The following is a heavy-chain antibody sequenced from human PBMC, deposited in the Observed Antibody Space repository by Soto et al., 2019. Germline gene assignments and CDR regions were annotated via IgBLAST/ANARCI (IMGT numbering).Heavy chain of an antibody. Sequence: ASETLSLTCTVSGGSISSSSYYWGWIRQPPGKGLEWIGSIYYSGSTYYNPSLKSRVTISVDTSKNQFSLKLSSVTAADTAVYYCARQLRELLWMEYYYYYMDVWGKGTTVTVSS. CDR1: GGSISSSSYY. D-gene: IGHD2-2*01. V-gene: IGHV4-39*01. J-gene: IGHJ6*03. CDR2: IYYSGST. CDR3: ARQLRELLWMEYYYYYMDV.